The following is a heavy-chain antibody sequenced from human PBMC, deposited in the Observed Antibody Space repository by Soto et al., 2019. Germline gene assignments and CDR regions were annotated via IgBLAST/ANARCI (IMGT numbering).Heavy chain of an antibody. CDR3: AKKAKSGFGLPNDAFDI. CDR1: GFTFSSYA. Sequence: GGSLRLSCAASGFTFSSYAMSWVRQAPGKGLEWVSAISGSGGSTYYADSVKGRFTISRDNSKNTLYLQMNSLRAEDTAVYYCAKKAKSGFGLPNDAFDIWGQGTMVTVSS. V-gene: IGHV3-23*01. CDR2: ISGSGGST. D-gene: IGHD5-12*01. J-gene: IGHJ3*02.